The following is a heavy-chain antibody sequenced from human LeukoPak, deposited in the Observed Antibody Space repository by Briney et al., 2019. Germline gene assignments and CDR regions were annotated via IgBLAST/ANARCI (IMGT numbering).Heavy chain of an antibody. D-gene: IGHD6-13*01. CDR2: IYYSGST. Sequence: PSETLSLTCTVSGGSISSGSYYWGWIRQPPGKGLEWIGSIYYSGSTSYNPSLKSRVTISLDTSKNQFSLKLSSVTAADTAVYYCARLQYIISCHVDYWGQGTLVTVSS. CDR1: GGSISSGSYY. J-gene: IGHJ4*02. CDR3: ARLQYIISCHVDY. V-gene: IGHV4-39*07.